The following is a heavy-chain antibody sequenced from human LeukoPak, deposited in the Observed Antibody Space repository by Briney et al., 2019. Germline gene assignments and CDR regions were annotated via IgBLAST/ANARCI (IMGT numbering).Heavy chain of an antibody. V-gene: IGHV1-18*01. Sequence: ASVKVSCKASGYTFTSYGISWVRQAPGQGLEWMGWISAYNGNTNYAHKLQGRVTMTTDTSTSTAYMELRSLRSDDTAVYYCARWRATRRYCYGMDVWGQGTTVTVSS. J-gene: IGHJ6*02. CDR3: ARWRATRRYCYGMDV. CDR1: GYTFTSYG. CDR2: ISAYNGNT. D-gene: IGHD1-26*01.